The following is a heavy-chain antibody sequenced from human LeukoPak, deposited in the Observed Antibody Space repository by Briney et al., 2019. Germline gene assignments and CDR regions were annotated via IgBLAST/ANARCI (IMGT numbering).Heavy chain of an antibody. Sequence: GGSLRLSCAASGFTFSSYSMNWVRQAPGKGLEWVSSISSSSSYIYYADSVKGRFTISRDNAKNSLYLQMNSLRAEDTAVYYCARDSSSLGREIPFDYWGQGTLVTVSS. CDR1: GFTFSSYS. D-gene: IGHD6-13*01. J-gene: IGHJ4*02. CDR2: ISSSSSYI. CDR3: ARDSSSLGREIPFDY. V-gene: IGHV3-21*01.